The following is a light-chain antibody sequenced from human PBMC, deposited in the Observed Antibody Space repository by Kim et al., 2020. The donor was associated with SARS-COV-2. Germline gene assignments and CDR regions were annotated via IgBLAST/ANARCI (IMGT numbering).Light chain of an antibody. CDR3: ATWHGSLNAGV. CDR1: DSGIGGNS. J-gene: IGLJ2*01. Sequence: AAPGQKVSISCSRTDSGIGGNSISWYQQLPGTAPKLLIYDNYRRPSGIPDRFSGSDSGTLDIVGLQTGDEADYYCATWHGSLNAGVFGAGTKLTVL. CDR2: DNY. V-gene: IGLV1-51*01.